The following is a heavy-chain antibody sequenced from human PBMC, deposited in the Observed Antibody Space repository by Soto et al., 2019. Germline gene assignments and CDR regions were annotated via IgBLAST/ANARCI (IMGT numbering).Heavy chain of an antibody. Sequence: EVQLVESGGGLVQPGRSLRLSCAASGFTFDDYAMHWVRQAPVKGLEWVSGISWNSGSIGYADSVKGRFTISRDNAKNSLYLQMNSLRAEDTALYYCAKDRGYSSEYYFDSWGQGTLVTVSS. J-gene: IGHJ4*02. CDR3: AKDRGYSSEYYFDS. CDR2: ISWNSGSI. D-gene: IGHD6-25*01. CDR1: GFTFDDYA. V-gene: IGHV3-9*01.